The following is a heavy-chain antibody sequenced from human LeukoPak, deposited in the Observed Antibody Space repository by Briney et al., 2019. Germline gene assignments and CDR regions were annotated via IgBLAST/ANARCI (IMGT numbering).Heavy chain of an antibody. V-gene: IGHV1-2*02. CDR2: INPNSGGA. CDR1: GYTFTDYY. J-gene: IGHJ3*02. Sequence: GASVKLSCKASGYTFTDYYILWVRQAPGQGPEWMGWINPNSGGATYAQRLKGRVTMTRYTSISTAYMELSSLTSEDTAVYYCARDLAKRCYVGAFDIWGKGTMVLVSS. CDR3: ARDLAKRCYVGAFDI. D-gene: IGHD4/OR15-4a*01.